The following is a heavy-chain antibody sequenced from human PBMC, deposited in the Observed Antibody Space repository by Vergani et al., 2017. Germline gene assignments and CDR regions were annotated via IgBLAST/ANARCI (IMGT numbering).Heavy chain of an antibody. CDR1: GYTFTSYY. J-gene: IGHJ5*02. D-gene: IGHD3-16*02. CDR2: INPSGGST. Sequence: QVQLVQSGAEVKKPGASVKVSCKASGYTFTSYYMHWVRQAPGQGLEWMGIINPSGGSTSYAQKFQGRVTMTRDTSTSTVYMELSSLRAEDTAVYYCARDAIPLMITFGGVIATNWFDPWGQGTLVTVSS. CDR3: ARDAIPLMITFGGVIATNWFDP. V-gene: IGHV1-46*01.